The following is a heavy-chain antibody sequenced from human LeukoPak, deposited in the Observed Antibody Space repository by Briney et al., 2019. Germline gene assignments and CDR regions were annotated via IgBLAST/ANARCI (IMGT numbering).Heavy chain of an antibody. J-gene: IGHJ4*02. CDR1: GGTSSSYA. CDR3: ARERISGYSYVLDY. V-gene: IGHV1-69*13. Sequence: GASVKVSCKASGGTSSSYAISWVRQAPGQGLEWMGGIIPIFGTANYAQKFQGRVTITADESTSTAYMELSSLRSEDTAVYYCARERISGYSYVLDYWGQGTLVTVSS. CDR2: IIPIFGTA. D-gene: IGHD5-18*01.